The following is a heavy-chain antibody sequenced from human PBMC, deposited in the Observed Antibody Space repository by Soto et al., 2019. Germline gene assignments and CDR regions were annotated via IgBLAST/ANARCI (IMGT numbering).Heavy chain of an antibody. CDR2: ISSSSSYI. D-gene: IGHD6-6*01. CDR3: ARAPLRRAARSYNWFDP. J-gene: IGHJ5*02. V-gene: IGHV3-21*01. CDR1: GFTFSSYS. Sequence: EVQLVESGGGLVKPGGSLRLSCAASGFTFSSYSMNWVRQAPGKGLEWVSSISSSSSYIYYADSVKGRFTISRDNAKNSLYLQMNSLRAEDTAVYYCARAPLRRAARSYNWFDPWGQGTLVTVSS.